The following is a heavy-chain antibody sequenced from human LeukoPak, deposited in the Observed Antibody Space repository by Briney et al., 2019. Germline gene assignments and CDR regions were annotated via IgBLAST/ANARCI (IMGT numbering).Heavy chain of an antibody. J-gene: IGHJ4*02. V-gene: IGHV4-4*07. D-gene: IGHD2-2*01. Sequence: SETLSLTSTVSGGSISSYYWSWIRQPAGKGLEWIGRIYTSGSTNYNPSLKSRVTMSVDTSKNQFSLKLSSVTAADTAVYYCARVRGYCSSTICYRYYFDYWGQGTLVTVSS. CDR1: GGSISSYY. CDR3: ARVRGYCSSTICYRYYFDY. CDR2: IYTSGST.